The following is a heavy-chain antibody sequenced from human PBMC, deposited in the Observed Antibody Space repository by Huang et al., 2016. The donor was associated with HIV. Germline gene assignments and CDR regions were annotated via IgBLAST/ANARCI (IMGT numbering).Heavy chain of an antibody. Sequence: VQLVQSGAEVKKPGESLKISCKGSGYSFSSHWIAWVRQMPGKGLEWMGIIFPDDSDTSDGPSFEGQVTISADKSSGTAYLQWSSLKASDTAMYYCARRFSSSSGYFDYWGQGSLVTVSS. D-gene: IGHD6-6*01. CDR3: ARRFSSSSGYFDY. CDR2: IFPDDSDT. J-gene: IGHJ4*02. CDR1: GYSFSSHW. V-gene: IGHV5-51*01.